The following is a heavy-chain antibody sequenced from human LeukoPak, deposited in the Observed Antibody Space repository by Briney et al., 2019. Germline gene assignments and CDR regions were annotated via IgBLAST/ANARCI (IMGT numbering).Heavy chain of an antibody. CDR3: ARQGDTAMVELFDY. CDR1: GGSISSYY. V-gene: IGHV4-59*08. CDR2: IYYSGST. D-gene: IGHD5-18*01. J-gene: IGHJ4*02. Sequence: PSETLSLTCTVSGGSISSYYWSWIRQPPGKGLEWIGYIYYSGSTNYNPSLKSRVTISVDTSKNQFSLKLSSVTAADTAVYYCARQGDTAMVELFDYWGQGTLVTVSS.